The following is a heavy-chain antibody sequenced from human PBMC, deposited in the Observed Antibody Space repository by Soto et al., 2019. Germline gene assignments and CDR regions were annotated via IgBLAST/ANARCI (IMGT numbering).Heavy chain of an antibody. CDR3: ARVRLDSSGYYYHWYFDL. J-gene: IGHJ2*01. Sequence: QVQLQESGPGLVKPSQTLSLTCTVSGGSISSGGYYWSWIRQHPGKGLEWIGYIYYSGSTYYNPSLKRRVTIPVDTSKNQFSLKLSSVTAADTAVYYCARVRLDSSGYYYHWYFDLWGRGTLVTVSS. CDR2: IYYSGST. V-gene: IGHV4-31*03. CDR1: GGSISSGGYY. D-gene: IGHD3-22*01.